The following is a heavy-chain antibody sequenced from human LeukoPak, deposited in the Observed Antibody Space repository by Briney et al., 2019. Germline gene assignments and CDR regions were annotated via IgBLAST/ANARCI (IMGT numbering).Heavy chain of an antibody. D-gene: IGHD3-10*01. V-gene: IGHV4-34*01. CDR3: ARSGPVLLWFGAAYGMDV. CDR1: GFTFSDYY. J-gene: IGHJ6*02. CDR2: INHSGST. Sequence: PGGSLRLSCAASGFTFSDYYMSWIRQPPGKGLEWIGEINHSGSTNYNPSLKSRVTISVDTSKNQFSLKLSSVTAADTAVYYCARSGPVLLWFGAAYGMDVWGQGTTVTVSS.